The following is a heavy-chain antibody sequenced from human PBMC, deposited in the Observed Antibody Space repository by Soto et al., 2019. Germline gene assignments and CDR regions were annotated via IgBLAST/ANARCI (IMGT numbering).Heavy chain of an antibody. J-gene: IGHJ4*02. V-gene: IGHV4-31*02. CDR2: IYYSGST. Sequence: SETLSLTCTVSGGSISSGGYYWSWIRQHPGKGLEWIGYIYYSGSTYYNPSLKSRVTISVDTSKNQFSLKLSSVTAADTAVYYCAGTRGYCSGGSCPTVVDYWGQGTLVTVSS. CDR1: GGSISSGGYY. D-gene: IGHD2-15*01. CDR3: AGTRGYCSGGSCPTVVDY.